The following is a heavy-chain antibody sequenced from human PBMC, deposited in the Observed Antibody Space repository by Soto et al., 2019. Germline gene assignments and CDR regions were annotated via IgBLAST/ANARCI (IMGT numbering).Heavy chain of an antibody. J-gene: IGHJ3*02. Sequence: QVQLVESGGGVVQPGRSLRLSCVVSGFTFSSYGMQWVRQAPGKGLEWVAVISYDGSHEYYADSVKGRFTISRDNSKNTLYLQMNSLRAEDTAVYYRTKDGLYSSGWQDAFDIWGQGTMVTVSS. V-gene: IGHV3-30*18. CDR2: ISYDGSHE. CDR1: GFTFSSYG. D-gene: IGHD6-19*01. CDR3: TKDGLYSSGWQDAFDI.